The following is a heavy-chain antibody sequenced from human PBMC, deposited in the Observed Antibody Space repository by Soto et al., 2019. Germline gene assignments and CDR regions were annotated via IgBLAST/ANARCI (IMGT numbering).Heavy chain of an antibody. CDR1: GGSISSGGYY. D-gene: IGHD3-10*01. J-gene: IGHJ4*02. CDR3: ARDPTGGYYFDY. CDR2: IYYSGST. Sequence: SETLSLTCTVSGGSISSGGYYWSWIRQHPGKGLEWIGYIYYSGSTYYNPPLKSRVTISVDTSKNQFSLKLSSETAADTAVYYCARDPTGGYYFDYWGQGTLVTVSS. V-gene: IGHV4-31*03.